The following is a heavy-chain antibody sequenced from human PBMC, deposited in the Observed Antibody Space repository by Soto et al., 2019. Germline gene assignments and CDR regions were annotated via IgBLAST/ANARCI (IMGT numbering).Heavy chain of an antibody. CDR1: GFTFSSYA. CDR2: ISYDGSNK. CDR3: ARDPTDYSKPYYGMAV. Sequence: GGSLRLYCAASGFTFSSYAMHWVRQAPGKGLEWVAVISYDGSNKYYADSVKGRFTISRDNSKNTLYLQMNSLRAEDTAVYYCARDPTDYSKPYYGMAVWGQGTTVTVSS. V-gene: IGHV3-30-3*01. D-gene: IGHD4-4*01. J-gene: IGHJ6*02.